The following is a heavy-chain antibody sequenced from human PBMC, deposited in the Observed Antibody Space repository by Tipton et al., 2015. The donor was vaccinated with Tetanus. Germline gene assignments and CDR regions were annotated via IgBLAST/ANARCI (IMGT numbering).Heavy chain of an antibody. Sequence: SLRLSCEVSGFSFSNYKMNWVRQGPGRGLEWISSISSTSSYINYADSVKGRFTISRDNAKNSLFLEMNSLRADDTAVYYCVICSALDYWGHGSLITVSS. CDR1: GFSFSNYK. CDR3: VICSALDY. CDR2: ISSTSSYI. V-gene: IGHV3-21*01. J-gene: IGHJ4*01. D-gene: IGHD2-2*01.